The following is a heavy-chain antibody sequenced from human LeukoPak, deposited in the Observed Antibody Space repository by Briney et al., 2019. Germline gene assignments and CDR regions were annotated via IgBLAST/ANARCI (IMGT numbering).Heavy chain of an antibody. J-gene: IGHJ4*02. CDR1: GLTFSSYS. Sequence: GWSLRLSCAASGLTFSSYSMNWVRQAPGKGLEWVSSISSSSSYIYYANSVKGRFTISRDNSKNTLYLQMNCLRAEDTAVYYCAKQGFGTMIVVVGDFDYWGQGTLVTVSS. CDR2: ISSSSSYI. V-gene: IGHV3-21*04. CDR3: AKQGFGTMIVVVGDFDY. D-gene: IGHD3-22*01.